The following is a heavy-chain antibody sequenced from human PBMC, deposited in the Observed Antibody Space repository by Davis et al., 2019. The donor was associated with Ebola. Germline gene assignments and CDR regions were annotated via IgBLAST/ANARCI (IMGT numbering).Heavy chain of an antibody. Sequence: SETLSLTCAVYGGSFSGYYWSWIRQPPGKGLEWIGKINHSGSTNYNPSLKSRVTISVDTSKNQFSLKLSSVTAADTAVYYCARGSYDFWSGYYGYNWFDPWGQGTLVTVSS. CDR3: ARGSYDFWSGYYGYNWFDP. J-gene: IGHJ5*02. CDR2: INHSGST. V-gene: IGHV4-34*01. CDR1: GGSFSGYY. D-gene: IGHD3-3*01.